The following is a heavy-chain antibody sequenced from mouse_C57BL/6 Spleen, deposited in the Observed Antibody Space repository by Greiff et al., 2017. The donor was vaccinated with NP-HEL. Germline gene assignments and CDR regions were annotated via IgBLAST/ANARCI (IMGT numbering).Heavy chain of an antibody. CDR2: ISYSGST. Sequence: EVKVVESGPGLAKPSQTLSLTCSVTGYSITSDYWNWIRKFPGNKLEYMGYISYSGSTYYNPSLKSRISITRDTSKNQYYLQLNSVTTEDTATYYCARRADYYGSSYWYFDVWGTGTTVTVSS. CDR1: GYSITSDY. J-gene: IGHJ1*03. V-gene: IGHV3-8*01. D-gene: IGHD1-1*01. CDR3: ARRADYYGSSYWYFDV.